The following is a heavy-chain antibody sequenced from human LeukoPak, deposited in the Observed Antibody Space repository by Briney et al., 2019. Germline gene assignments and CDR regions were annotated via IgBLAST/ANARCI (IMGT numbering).Heavy chain of an antibody. V-gene: IGHV3-66*03. CDR3: AKDPHSSGWKEGYYFDY. D-gene: IGHD6-19*01. CDR1: GFTVSSNY. Sequence: GGSLRLSCAASGFTVSSNYMSWVRQAPGKGLEWVSVIYSSGSTYYADSVKGRFTISRDNSKNTLYLQMNSLRAEDTAVYYCAKDPHSSGWKEGYYFDYWGQGTLVTVSS. CDR2: IYSSGST. J-gene: IGHJ4*02.